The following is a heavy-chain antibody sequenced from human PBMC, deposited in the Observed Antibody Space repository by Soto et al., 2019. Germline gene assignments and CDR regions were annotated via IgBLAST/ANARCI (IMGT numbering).Heavy chain of an antibody. CDR2: INPDNGNT. Sequence: SSVKVSCKDFRYSFTGYTMNWVRQAPGQRLEWMGWINPDNGNTKSSQKFQDRVIITRDTSASTAYMDLSSLRSEDTAVYYCARGIATGQLDPWGQGTLVTVSS. V-gene: IGHV1-3*01. CDR3: ARGIATGQLDP. J-gene: IGHJ5*02. D-gene: IGHD2-15*01. CDR1: RYSFTGYT.